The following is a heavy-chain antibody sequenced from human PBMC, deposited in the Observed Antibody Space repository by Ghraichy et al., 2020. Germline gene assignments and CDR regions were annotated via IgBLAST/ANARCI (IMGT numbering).Heavy chain of an antibody. CDR2: INHSGST. Sequence: SETLSLTCAVYGGSFSGYYWSWIRQPPGKGLEWIGEINHSGSTNYNPSLKSRVTISVDTSKNQFSLKLSSVTAADTAVYYCARTQGISSGWYPFDYWGQGTPATVS. CDR3: ARTQGISSGWYPFDY. CDR1: GGSFSGYY. D-gene: IGHD6-19*01. V-gene: IGHV4-34*01. J-gene: IGHJ4*02.